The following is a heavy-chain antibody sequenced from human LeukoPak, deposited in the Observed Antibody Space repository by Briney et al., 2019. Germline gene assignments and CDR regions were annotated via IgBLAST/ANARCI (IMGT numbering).Heavy chain of an antibody. J-gene: IGHJ4*02. V-gene: IGHV4-39*01. CDR1: GGSISSSSYY. Sequence: SETLSLTCTVSGGSISSSSYYWGWIRQPPGKGLEWIGSIYYSGSTYYNPFLKSRVTISVDTSKNQFSLKLSSVTAADTAVSYCARQVATTKVAFDYWGQGTLVTVSS. CDR3: ARQVATTKVAFDY. D-gene: IGHD5-24*01. CDR2: IYYSGST.